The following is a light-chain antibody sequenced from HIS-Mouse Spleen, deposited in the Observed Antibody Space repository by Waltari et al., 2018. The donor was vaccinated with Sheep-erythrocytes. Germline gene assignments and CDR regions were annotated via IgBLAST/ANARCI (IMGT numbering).Light chain of an antibody. Sequence: QFALTQPRSVSGSPGQSVTISCTGTSSDVGGYNYVSWYQQHLGKAPKLMIYDVSKRPSGVPVRFSGSKSGNTASLTISGLQAEDEADYYCCSYAGSYNHVFATGTKVTVL. CDR3: CSYAGSYNHV. V-gene: IGLV2-11*01. CDR1: SSDVGGYNY. J-gene: IGLJ1*01. CDR2: DVS.